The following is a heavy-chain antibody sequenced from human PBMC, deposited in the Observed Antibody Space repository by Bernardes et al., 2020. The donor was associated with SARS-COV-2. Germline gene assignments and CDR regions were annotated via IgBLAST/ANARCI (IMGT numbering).Heavy chain of an antibody. D-gene: IGHD1-20*01. CDR3: AKELNWNHFDY. V-gene: IGHV3-30*02. CDR1: GFTFSSYG. J-gene: IGHJ4*02. CDR2: IRNDGSNE. Sequence: SLRLSCAASGFTFSSYGMQWVRQAPGKGLEWVAFIRNDGSNERYADSVKGRFTISRDNSKNTLYLQMNSLRNEDTAVYYCAKELNWNHFDYWGQGSPVTVSS.